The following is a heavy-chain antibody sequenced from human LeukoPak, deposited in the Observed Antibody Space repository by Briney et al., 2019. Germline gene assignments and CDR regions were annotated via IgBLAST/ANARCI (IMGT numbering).Heavy chain of an antibody. V-gene: IGHV1-18*01. CDR2: ISAYNGNT. D-gene: IGHD2-2*01. CDR1: GYTFTSYG. CDR3: ARSNNHCSSTSCYLVDP. Sequence: ASVKVSRKASGYTFTSYGISWVRQAPGQGLEWMGWISAYNGNTNYAQKLQGRVTMTTDTSTSTAYMELRSLRSDDTAVYYCARSNNHCSSTSCYLVDPWGQGTLVTVSS. J-gene: IGHJ5*02.